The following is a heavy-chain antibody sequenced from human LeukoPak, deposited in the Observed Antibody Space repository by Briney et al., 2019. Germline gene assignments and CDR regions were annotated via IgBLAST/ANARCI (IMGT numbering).Heavy chain of an antibody. J-gene: IGHJ4*02. D-gene: IGHD6-19*01. CDR1: GFTFSDHY. CDR2: ISSRGSTI. CDR3: ARESITVAGQLDY. V-gene: IGHV3-11*01. Sequence: PGGSLRLSCAASGFTFSDHYMSWIRQAPGKGLEWVSYISSRGSTIYYADSVKGRFTISRDNAKNSLYLQMNSLRAEDTAVYYCARESITVAGQLDYWGQGTLVTVS.